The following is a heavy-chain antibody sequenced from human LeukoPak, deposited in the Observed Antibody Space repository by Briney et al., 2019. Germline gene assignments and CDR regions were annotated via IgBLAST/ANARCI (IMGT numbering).Heavy chain of an antibody. V-gene: IGHV4-34*01. CDR3: ARSPQFTSSGYPFDY. J-gene: IGHJ4*02. Sequence: SETLSLTCAVYGGSFSGYYWNWIRQPPGKGLEWIGEINHSGNTNYNPSLKSRVTISVDTSKNQFSLKLSSVTAADTAVYYCARSPQFTSSGYPFDYWGQGTLVTVSS. D-gene: IGHD3-22*01. CDR2: INHSGNT. CDR1: GGSFSGYY.